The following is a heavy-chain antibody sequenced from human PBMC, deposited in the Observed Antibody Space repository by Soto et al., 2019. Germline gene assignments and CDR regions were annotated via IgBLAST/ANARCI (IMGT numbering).Heavy chain of an antibody. D-gene: IGHD3-10*01. CDR1: GGTFSSYT. CDR3: AREVIFDYYYYYMDV. CDR2: IIPILGIA. V-gene: IGHV1-69*08. Sequence: QVQLVQSGAEVKKPGSSVKVSCKASGGTFSSYTISWVRQAPGQGLEWMGRIIPILGIANYAQKFQGRVTITADKSTSTADMELSSLRSEDTAVYYCAREVIFDYYYYYMDVWGKGTTVTVSS. J-gene: IGHJ6*03.